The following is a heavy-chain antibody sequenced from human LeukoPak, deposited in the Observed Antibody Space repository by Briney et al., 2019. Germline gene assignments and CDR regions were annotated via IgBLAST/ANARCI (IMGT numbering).Heavy chain of an antibody. CDR2: INHSGGT. D-gene: IGHD6-19*01. CDR3: ARGRGSSGWYPFDY. CDR1: GGSFSGYY. J-gene: IGHJ4*02. Sequence: PSETLSLTCAVYGGSFSGYYWSWIRQPPGKGLEWIGEINHSGGTNYNPSLKSRVTISVDTSKNQFSLKLSSVTAADTAVYYCARGRGSSGWYPFDYWGQGTLVTVSS. V-gene: IGHV4-34*01.